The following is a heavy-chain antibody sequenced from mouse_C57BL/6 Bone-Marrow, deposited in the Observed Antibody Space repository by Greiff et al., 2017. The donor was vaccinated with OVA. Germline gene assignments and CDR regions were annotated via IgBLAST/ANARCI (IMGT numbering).Heavy chain of an antibody. D-gene: IGHD2-12*01. CDR2: ISSGSSTI. CDR1: GFTFSDYG. CDR3: ARRISWGYFDV. V-gene: IGHV5-17*01. J-gene: IGHJ1*03. Sequence: EVKLMESGGGLVKPGGSLKLSCAASGFTFSDYGMHWVRQAPEKGLEWVAYISSGSSTIYYADTVKGRFTISRDNAKNTLFLQMTSLRSEDTAMYYCARRISWGYFDVWGTGTTVTVSS.